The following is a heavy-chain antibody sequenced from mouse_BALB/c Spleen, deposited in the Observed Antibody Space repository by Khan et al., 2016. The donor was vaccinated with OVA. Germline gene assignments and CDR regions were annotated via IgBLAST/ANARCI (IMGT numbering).Heavy chain of an antibody. CDR2: INPYTGEP. V-gene: IGHV9-3-1*01. D-gene: IGHD2-10*01. Sequence: QVQLKQSGPELKKPGETVKLSCKASGYSFRNFGMNWVKEAPGKGLEWMGWINPYTGEPTYADDFKGRFAFSLETSSSTAYLQISNLTNEDTATDFCARPAYSSYTLAYWGQGTSVTVSS. J-gene: IGHJ4*01. CDR1: GYSFRNFG. CDR3: ARPAYSSYTLAY.